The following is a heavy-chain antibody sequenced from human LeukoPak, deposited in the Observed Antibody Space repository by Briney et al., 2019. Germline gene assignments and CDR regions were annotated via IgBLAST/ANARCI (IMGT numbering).Heavy chain of an antibody. CDR2: IIPILGIA. CDR1: GGTFSSYT. D-gene: IGHD3-22*01. V-gene: IGHV1-69*02. CDR3: ASPRRGSYYYDSSGYYLFDY. J-gene: IGHJ4*02. Sequence: SVKVSCKASGGTFSSYTISWVRQAPGQGLEWMGRIIPILGIANYAQKFQGRVTITADKSTSTAYMELSSLRSEDTAVYYCASPRRGSYYYDSSGYYLFDYWGQGTLVTVSS.